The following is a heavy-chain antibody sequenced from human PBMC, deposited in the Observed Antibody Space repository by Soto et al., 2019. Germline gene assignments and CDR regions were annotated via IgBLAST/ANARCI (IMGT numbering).Heavy chain of an antibody. Sequence: QVQLVESGGGVVQPGTSLRVSCVGSGFTFRSYVIHWVRQAPGKGLEWVALTSYDGRDKYYAESVRGRFTISRDNSRNTVDLQMDSLKTEGTAVYYSARWGTTGGLDVWGQGTLVSVSS. CDR3: ARWGTTGGLDV. J-gene: IGHJ1*01. CDR1: GFTFRSYV. CDR2: TSYDGRDK. D-gene: IGHD3-16*01. V-gene: IGHV3-30*05.